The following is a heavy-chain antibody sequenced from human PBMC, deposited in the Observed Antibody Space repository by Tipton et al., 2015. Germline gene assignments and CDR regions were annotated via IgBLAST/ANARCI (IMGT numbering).Heavy chain of an antibody. CDR1: GGSISSHY. V-gene: IGHV4-59*11. J-gene: IGHJ6*02. D-gene: IGHD5-24*01. CDR2: ISYSGTT. Sequence: TLSLTCTVSGGSISSHYWSWIRQSPGKGLEWIGYISYSGTTNYNPSLKSRVTISTDTSKNQFFLNLTSVTAADTAVYFCARDLEHGMDVWGQGTTVTVS. CDR3: ARDLEHGMDV.